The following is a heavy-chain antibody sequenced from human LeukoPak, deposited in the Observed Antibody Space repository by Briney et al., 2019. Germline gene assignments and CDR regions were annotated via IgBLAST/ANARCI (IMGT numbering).Heavy chain of an antibody. V-gene: IGHV3-48*03. Sequence: GXSLRLSCAASGFTFSNYEMNWVRQATGKGLEWISYISTSGTIEYYADSVKGRFTISRDHARNSLYLQMNSLRAEDTAVYYCARGLGNFDYWGQGTLVTVSS. CDR2: ISTSGTIE. CDR1: GFTFSNYE. J-gene: IGHJ4*02. CDR3: ARGLGNFDY. D-gene: IGHD1-26*01.